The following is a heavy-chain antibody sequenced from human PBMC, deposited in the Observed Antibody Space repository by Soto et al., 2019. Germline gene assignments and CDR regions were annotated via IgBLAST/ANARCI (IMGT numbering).Heavy chain of an antibody. CDR2: MSANDGGT. V-gene: IGHV1-18*01. CDR3: ARVSAIRIAAAGCFDY. D-gene: IGHD6-13*01. CDR1: GYRFTSYG. Sequence: ASVKVSCKPSGYRFTSYGIGWVRQAPGQRLEWMGWMSANDGGTRYAQKFQGRVTISVDTSKNQFSLKLSSVTAADTAVYYCARVSAIRIAAAGCFDYWSQGTLVTVSS. J-gene: IGHJ4*02.